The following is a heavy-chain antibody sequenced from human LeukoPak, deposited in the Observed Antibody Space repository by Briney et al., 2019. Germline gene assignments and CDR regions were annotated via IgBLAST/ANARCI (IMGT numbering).Heavy chain of an antibody. CDR2: IRSKAYGGTT. Sequence: GGSLRLSCTASGFTFGDYAMSWFRQAPGKGLEWVGFIRSKAYGGTTEYAASVEGRFTISRDDSKSIAYLQMNSLKTEDTAVYYCTRDFTGYCSSTSCYVRVSNYYYYGMDVWGQGTTVTVSS. CDR3: TRDFTGYCSSTSCYVRVSNYYYYGMDV. CDR1: GFTFGDYA. V-gene: IGHV3-49*03. D-gene: IGHD2-2*01. J-gene: IGHJ6*02.